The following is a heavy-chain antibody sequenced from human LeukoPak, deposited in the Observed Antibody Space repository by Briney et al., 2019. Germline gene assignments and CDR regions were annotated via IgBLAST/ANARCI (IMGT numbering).Heavy chain of an antibody. J-gene: IGHJ4*02. D-gene: IGHD3-22*01. CDR3: TRLFGDYDSSGRYAPFDY. Sequence: GGSLRLSCAASGFTFSGSAMHWVRQASGKGLEWVGRIRSKANSYATAYAASVKGRFTISRDDSKNTAYLQMNSLKTEDTAVYYCTRLFGDYDSSGRYAPFDYWGQGTLVTVSS. V-gene: IGHV3-73*01. CDR1: GFTFSGSA. CDR2: IRSKANSYAT.